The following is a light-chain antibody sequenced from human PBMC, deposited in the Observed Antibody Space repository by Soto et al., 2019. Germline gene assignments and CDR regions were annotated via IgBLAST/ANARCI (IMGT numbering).Light chain of an antibody. CDR1: QSVSSN. J-gene: IGKJ1*01. CDR2: GAS. Sequence: EIVMTQSPATLSVSPWERATLSCRASQSVSSNLAWYQQKPGQAPRLLIYGASTRATGIPARFSGSGSGTEFTLTISSLQSEDFAVYYCRQYNNWLTTFGQGTKVDIK. CDR3: RQYNNWLTT. V-gene: IGKV3-15*01.